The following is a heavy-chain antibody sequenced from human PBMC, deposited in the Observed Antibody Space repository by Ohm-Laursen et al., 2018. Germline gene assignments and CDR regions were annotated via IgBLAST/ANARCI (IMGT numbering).Heavy chain of an antibody. CDR2: IISSGTTI. J-gene: IGHJ4*02. D-gene: IGHD6-13*01. CDR1: GFTFSDYY. CDR3: AKQGKYSSSEVDY. Sequence: SLRLSCAAPGFTFSDYYMSWIRQAPGKGLEWVSYIISSGTTIYYADSVKGRFTISRDNSENTVNLQMNSLRAEDTAVYYCAKQGKYSSSEVDYWGQGTLVTVSS. V-gene: IGHV3-11*01.